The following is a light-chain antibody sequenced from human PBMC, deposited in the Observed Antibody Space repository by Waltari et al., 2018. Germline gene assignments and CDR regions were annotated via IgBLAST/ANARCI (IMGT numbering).Light chain of an antibody. CDR1: QSVRSN. J-gene: IGKJ1*01. CDR2: DAS. Sequence: EIVMTQSPATLSVSPGERATLSCRASQSVRSNLAWYQQKTGPAPSLHIYDASTGSAGSPARFNGSGSGTEFTLTISSLQSEYFAVYYCQHYHNWPRTFGQGTKVE. V-gene: IGKV3-15*01. CDR3: QHYHNWPRT.